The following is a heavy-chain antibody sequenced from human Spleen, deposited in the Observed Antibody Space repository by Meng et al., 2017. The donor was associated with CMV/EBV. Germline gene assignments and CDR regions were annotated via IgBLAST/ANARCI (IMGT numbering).Heavy chain of an antibody. Sequence: GGSLRLSCAASGFTFSSYEMNWARPAPGKGLEWISYISSSGSPIYYADSVKGRFTISRDNAKNSLFLQMSSLRAEDTAVYYCARDGRLRLRKYYFDFWGQGAQVPVSS. V-gene: IGHV3-48*03. CDR3: ARDGRLRLRKYYFDF. CDR1: GFTFSSYE. D-gene: IGHD5-12*01. J-gene: IGHJ4*02. CDR2: ISSSGSPI.